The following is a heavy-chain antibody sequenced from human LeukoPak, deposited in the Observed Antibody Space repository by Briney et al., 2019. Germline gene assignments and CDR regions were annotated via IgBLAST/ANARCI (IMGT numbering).Heavy chain of an antibody. CDR1: GFTFTDEY. V-gene: IGHV1-2*02. J-gene: IGHJ4*02. D-gene: IGHD2-2*01. CDR2: INPYSGAI. Sequence: ASVKVSCKSSGFTFTDEYIHWVRQAPGQGLEWMGWINPYSGAINYAQKFQGRVTLTRDTSISTAYMELSRLTSGDTAVYYCARDPKSQLLLDYWGQGTMVAVSS. CDR3: ARDPKSQLLLDY.